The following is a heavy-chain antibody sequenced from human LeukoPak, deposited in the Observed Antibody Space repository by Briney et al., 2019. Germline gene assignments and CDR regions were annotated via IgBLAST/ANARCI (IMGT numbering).Heavy chain of an antibody. Sequence: ASVKVSCKASGYTFTGYYMHWVRQAPGQGLEWMGRIIPILGIANYAQKFQGRVTITADKSTSTAYMELSSLRSEDTAVYYCARDSGGSSHYYYYGMDVWGQGTTVTVSS. CDR3: ARDSGGSSHYYYYGMDV. V-gene: IGHV1-69*04. CDR2: IIPILGIA. J-gene: IGHJ6*02. CDR1: GYTFTGYY. D-gene: IGHD2-15*01.